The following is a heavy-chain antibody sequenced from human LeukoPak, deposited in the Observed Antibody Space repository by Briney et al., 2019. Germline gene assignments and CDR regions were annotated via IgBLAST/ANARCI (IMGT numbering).Heavy chain of an antibody. Sequence: GGSLRLSCAASGFTFSSYWMHWVRQAPGKGLVWVSRINSDGSSTTYADSVKGRFTISRDNAKNTLYLQMNSLRAEDTAVYYCASSTMVRGVITPYCGMDVWGQGTTVTVSS. D-gene: IGHD3-10*01. CDR1: GFTFSSYW. V-gene: IGHV3-74*01. CDR2: INSDGSST. J-gene: IGHJ6*02. CDR3: ASSTMVRGVITPYCGMDV.